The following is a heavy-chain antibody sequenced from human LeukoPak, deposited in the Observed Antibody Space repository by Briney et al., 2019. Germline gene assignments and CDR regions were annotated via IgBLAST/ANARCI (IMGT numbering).Heavy chain of an antibody. CDR2: INWFSGTI. CDR3: AKDWDSSSWYHAFHV. CDR1: GFNFNDYA. J-gene: IGHJ3*01. D-gene: IGHD6-13*01. Sequence: PGGSLRLSCAGSGFNFNDYAMYWVRQAPGKGLEWVSGINWFSGTIGYADSVKGRFTISRDNAKNSLYLQMNSLRAEDTALYYCAKDWDSSSWYHAFHVWGQGTMVTVSS. V-gene: IGHV3-9*01.